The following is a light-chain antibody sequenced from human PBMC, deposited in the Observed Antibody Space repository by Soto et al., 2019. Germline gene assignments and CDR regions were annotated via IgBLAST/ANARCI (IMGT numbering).Light chain of an antibody. Sequence: DIVMTQSPDSLAVSLGERATFNCKSSQTLLYSSNTKNYLAWYQQKPGQPPKVIIYWASTRNSGVPDRFSGSGSGTDFSLTISSLQAEDVAVYYCQQYYTTPYPFGQGTKLEIK. J-gene: IGKJ2*01. V-gene: IGKV4-1*01. CDR2: WAS. CDR1: QTLLYSSNTKNY. CDR3: QQYYTTPYP.